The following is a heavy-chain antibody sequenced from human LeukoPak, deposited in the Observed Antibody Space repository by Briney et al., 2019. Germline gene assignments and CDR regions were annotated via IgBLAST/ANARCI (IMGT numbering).Heavy chain of an antibody. CDR3: ARVGGHCTSTSCPPPDY. CDR1: GFTFSSYS. Sequence: GRSLRLSCAASGFTFSSYSMNWVRQAPGKGLDWISYITSSSSTIYYADSVKGRFTISRDNAKSSVFLQMNSLRAEDTAVYYCARVGGHCTSTSCPPPDYWGQGTLVTVSS. D-gene: IGHD2-2*01. CDR2: ITSSSSTI. V-gene: IGHV3-48*04. J-gene: IGHJ4*02.